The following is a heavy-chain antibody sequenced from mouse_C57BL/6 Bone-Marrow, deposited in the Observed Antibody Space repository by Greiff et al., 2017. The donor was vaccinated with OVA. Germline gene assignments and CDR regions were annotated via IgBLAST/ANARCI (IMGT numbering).Heavy chain of an antibody. CDR1: GFSLTSYG. CDR3: ARKGWDGYPDYAMDY. J-gene: IGHJ4*01. CDR2: IWTGGST. V-gene: IGHV2-5*01. Sequence: QVQLQQSGPGLVQPSQSLSITCTVSGFSLTSYGVHWVRQSPGKGLEWLGVIWTGGSTDYNAAFMSRMSITKDNSKRQVFFEMNSLQADDTAIYYGARKGWDGYPDYAMDYWGQGTSVTVSS. D-gene: IGHD2-3*01.